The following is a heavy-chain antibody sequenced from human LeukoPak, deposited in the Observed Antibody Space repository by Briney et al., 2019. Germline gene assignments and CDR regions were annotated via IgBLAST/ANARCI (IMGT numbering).Heavy chain of an antibody. CDR3: ARGSYHFFGY. Sequence: SETLSLTCSVSGGSISSGGYYWSWLRQHPGKGLEWVGDIYYSGSTYYNASLKSRVNISVDTSKKQFSLKLSSVTAADTAVYYCARGSYHFFGYWGQGTLVTVSS. CDR2: IYYSGST. CDR1: GGSISSGGYY. J-gene: IGHJ4*02. D-gene: IGHD1-26*01. V-gene: IGHV4-31*03.